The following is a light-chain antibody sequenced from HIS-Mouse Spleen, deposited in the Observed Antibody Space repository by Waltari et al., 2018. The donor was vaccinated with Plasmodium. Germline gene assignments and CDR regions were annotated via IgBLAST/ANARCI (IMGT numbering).Light chain of an antibody. V-gene: IGLV2-23*03. Sequence: QSALTQPASVSGSPGQPITISCTGTSSDVGSYTLVSWYQQHPGKAPKLMIYEGSKRPSGVSNRFSGSKSGNTASLTISGLQAEDEADYYCCSYAGSSTFVFGGGTKLTVL. CDR2: EGS. J-gene: IGLJ3*02. CDR1: SSDVGSYTL. CDR3: CSYAGSSTFV.